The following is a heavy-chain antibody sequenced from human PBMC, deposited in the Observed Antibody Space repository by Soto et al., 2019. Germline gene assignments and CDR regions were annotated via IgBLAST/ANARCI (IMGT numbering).Heavy chain of an antibody. D-gene: IGHD3-9*01. Sequence: QVQLVQSGAEVKKPGSSVKVSCKASGGTFSSYAISWVRQAPGQGLEWMGGIIPIFGTANYAQKFQGRVTITADESTSTADMELSSLRSEDTAVYYCARGWGKSLRYFDWLLPFDYWGQGTLVTVSS. V-gene: IGHV1-69*12. CDR3: ARGWGKSLRYFDWLLPFDY. CDR1: GGTFSSYA. CDR2: IIPIFGTA. J-gene: IGHJ4*02.